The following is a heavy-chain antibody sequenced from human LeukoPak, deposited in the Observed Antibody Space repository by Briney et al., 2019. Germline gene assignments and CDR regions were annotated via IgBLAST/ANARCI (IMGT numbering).Heavy chain of an antibody. D-gene: IGHD2-2*01. CDR3: ARDCSRISCYADY. CDR2: IKQDSTEK. CDR1: GFIFSNFW. V-gene: IGHV3-7*04. J-gene: IGHJ4*02. Sequence: RGSLRLSCAASGFIFSNFWMSWVRQAPGKGLELVANIKQDSTEKYYVDSVKGRFIISRDNAKNSLYLQMNSLRAEDTAVYYCARDCSRISCYADYWGQGTLVTVSS.